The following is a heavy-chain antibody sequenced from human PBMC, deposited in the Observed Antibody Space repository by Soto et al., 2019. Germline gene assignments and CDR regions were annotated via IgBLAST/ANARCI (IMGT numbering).Heavy chain of an antibody. Sequence: GGSLRLACAASGFTFSSYWMHWVRQAPGKGLEWVSRISSDGSSTSYADSVKGRFTISRDNAKNTLYLQMNSLRAEDTAVYYCAISPNYYDFWSGYPYWGQGTLVTGSS. CDR2: ISSDGSST. CDR3: AISPNYYDFWSGYPY. V-gene: IGHV3-74*01. D-gene: IGHD3-3*01. CDR1: GFTFSSYW. J-gene: IGHJ4*02.